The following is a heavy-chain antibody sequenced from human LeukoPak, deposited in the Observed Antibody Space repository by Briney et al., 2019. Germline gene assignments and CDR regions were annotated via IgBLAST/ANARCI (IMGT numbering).Heavy chain of an antibody. Sequence: GASVKVSCTASGYTFTSYGISWVRQAPGQGLEWMGWISPYNGNTNYAQKLQGRVSMTKDTSTSTVHMELKSLRSDDTAFYYCARSNDYGDYGVDHWGQGTLVTVSS. CDR3: ARSNDYGDYGVDH. D-gene: IGHD4-17*01. V-gene: IGHV1-18*01. CDR1: GYTFTSYG. J-gene: IGHJ4*02. CDR2: ISPYNGNT.